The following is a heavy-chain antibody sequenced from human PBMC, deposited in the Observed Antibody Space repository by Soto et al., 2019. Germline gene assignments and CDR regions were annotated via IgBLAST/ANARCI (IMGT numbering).Heavy chain of an antibody. D-gene: IGHD5-12*01. CDR1: GGSISGHS. Sequence: SETLSLTCTVSGGSISGHSWIWIRQPAGRGLEWIGHIYPSGSTSYNPSLRSRVTMSLDTSNNQIFLNLTSVTAADTAVFYCVRGRSYSVYDFWGPGTLVTVSS. CDR3: VRGRSYSVYDF. CDR2: IYPSGST. J-gene: IGHJ4*02. V-gene: IGHV4-4*07.